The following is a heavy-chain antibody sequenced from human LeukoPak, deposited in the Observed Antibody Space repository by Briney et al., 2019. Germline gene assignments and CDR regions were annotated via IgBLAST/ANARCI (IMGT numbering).Heavy chain of an antibody. CDR2: IIPILGIA. V-gene: IGHV1-69*04. D-gene: IGHD2-15*01. CDR3: ARFSCSGGSCYAFDI. CDR1: GGTFSSYA. J-gene: IGHJ3*02. Sequence: ASVKVSCKASGGTFSSYAISWVRQAPGQGLEWMGRIIPILGIANYAQKFQGRVTITADKSTSTAYMELSSLRSEDTAVYYCARFSCSGGSCYAFDIWGQGTMVTVSS.